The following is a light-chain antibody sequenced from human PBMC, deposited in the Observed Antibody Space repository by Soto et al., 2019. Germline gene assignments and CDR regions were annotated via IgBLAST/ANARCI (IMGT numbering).Light chain of an antibody. CDR2: GAS. J-gene: IGKJ4*01. CDR3: QQCDGSPGLT. Sequence: EIVLTQSPGTLSLSPGERATLSCRASQSVSSSYLAWYQQKPGQAPRLLIYGASSRATGIPDRFSGSGSGTDFTLTISRLEPEDLAVYYCQQCDGSPGLTCGGGTKLEIK. V-gene: IGKV3-20*01. CDR1: QSVSSSY.